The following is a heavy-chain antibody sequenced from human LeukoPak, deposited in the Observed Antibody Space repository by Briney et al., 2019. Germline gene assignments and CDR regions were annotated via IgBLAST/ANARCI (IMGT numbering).Heavy chain of an antibody. J-gene: IGHJ4*02. Sequence: GSLRLSCAASGFTFSNYAMHWVRQPPGKGLDWIGYIYHSGSTHYNPSLKSRVTISVDTSKTQISLKLRAVTAADTAVYYCARSRVWSDYWGYFDYWGQGTLVTVSS. D-gene: IGHD3-3*01. CDR2: IYHSGST. CDR1: GFTFSNYA. CDR3: ARSRVWSDYWGYFDY. V-gene: IGHV4-59*01.